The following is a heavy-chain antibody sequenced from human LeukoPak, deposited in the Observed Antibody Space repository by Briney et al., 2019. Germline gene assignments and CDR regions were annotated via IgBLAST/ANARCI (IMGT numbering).Heavy chain of an antibody. CDR3: ASGYSYGGNWFDP. V-gene: IGHV4-34*01. CDR2: INHSGST. J-gene: IGHJ5*02. D-gene: IGHD5-18*01. Sequence: SETLSLTCAVYGGSFGGYYWSWIRQPPGKGLEWIGEINHSGSTNYNPSLKSRVTISVDTSKNQFSLKLSSVTAADTAVYYCASGYSYGGNWFDPWGQGTLVTVSS. CDR1: GGSFGGYY.